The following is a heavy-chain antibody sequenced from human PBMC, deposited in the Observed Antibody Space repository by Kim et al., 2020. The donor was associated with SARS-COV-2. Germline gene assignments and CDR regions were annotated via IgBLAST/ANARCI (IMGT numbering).Heavy chain of an antibody. Sequence: ASVKVSCKASGGTFSSYTISWVRQAPGQGLEWMGRIIPILGIANYAQKFQGRVTITADKSTSTAYMELSSLRSEDTAVYYCASQALPDIVVVAAAEYFQHWGQGTLVTVSS. CDR2: IIPILGIA. J-gene: IGHJ1*01. V-gene: IGHV1-69*02. CDR1: GGTFSSYT. D-gene: IGHD2-15*01. CDR3: ASQALPDIVVVAAAEYFQH.